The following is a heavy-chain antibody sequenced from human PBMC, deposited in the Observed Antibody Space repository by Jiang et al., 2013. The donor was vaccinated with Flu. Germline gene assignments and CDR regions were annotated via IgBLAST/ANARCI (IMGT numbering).Heavy chain of an antibody. CDR3: ARERSYSAFDI. V-gene: IGHV3-72*01. J-gene: IGHJ3*02. D-gene: IGHD1-26*01. CDR2: TRNKANSYTT. Sequence: RQAPGKGLEWVGRTRNKANSYTTEYAASVKGRFTISRDDSKNSLYLQMNSLKTEDTAVYYCARERSYSAFDIWGQGTMVTVSS.